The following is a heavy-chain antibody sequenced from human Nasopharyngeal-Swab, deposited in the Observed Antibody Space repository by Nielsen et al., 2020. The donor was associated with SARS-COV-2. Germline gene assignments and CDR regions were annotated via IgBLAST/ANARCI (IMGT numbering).Heavy chain of an antibody. V-gene: IGHV1-2*06. D-gene: IGHD3-22*01. CDR2: INPNSGGT. CDR3: ARNDSSGYGY. J-gene: IGHJ4*02. Sequence: WVRQAPGQGLEWMGRINPNSGGTNYAQKFQGRVTMTRDTSISTAYMELSRLRSDDTAVYYRARNDSSGYGYWGQGTLVTVSS.